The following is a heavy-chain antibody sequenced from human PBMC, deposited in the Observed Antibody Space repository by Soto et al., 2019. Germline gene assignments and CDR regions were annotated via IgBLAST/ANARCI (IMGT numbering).Heavy chain of an antibody. CDR2: ISGSGFST. D-gene: IGHD3-3*01. J-gene: IGHJ3*01. CDR3: ATFIFGRLFAT. CDR1: GFTFNTYA. V-gene: IGHV3-23*01. Sequence: GGSLRLSCAASGFTFNTYAMSWVRQAPGQGLEWVSAISGSGFSTYYADSVKGRFSISSDSSKNTLFLQMNSLRADDTAVYFCATFIFGRLFATWGQGTMVTVS.